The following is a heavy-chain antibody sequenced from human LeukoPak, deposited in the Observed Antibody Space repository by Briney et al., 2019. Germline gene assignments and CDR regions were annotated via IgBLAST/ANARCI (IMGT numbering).Heavy chain of an antibody. D-gene: IGHD2-2*02. CDR1: GFSFSNNY. CDR2: IYSRGGT. V-gene: IGHV3-66*03. CDR3: ASCYCSSTSCYTRPFDY. J-gene: IGHJ4*02. Sequence: GGSLRLSCAVSGFSFSNNYMNWVRQAPGKGLEWVSLIYSRGGTSYADSVKGRFTISRDNSKNTLYLQMNSLRAEDTAVYYCASCYCSSTSCYTRPFDYWGQGTLVIVSS.